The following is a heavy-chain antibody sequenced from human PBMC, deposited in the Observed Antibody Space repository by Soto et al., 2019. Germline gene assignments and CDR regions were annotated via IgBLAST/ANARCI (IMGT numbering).Heavy chain of an antibody. J-gene: IGHJ4*02. V-gene: IGHV3-53*02. CDR1: GFTVSSTY. Sequence: VQLVETGGGLIQSGGSLRLSCAASGFTVSSTYMSWVRQAPGKGLEWVSIIYSDVATYYADSVKGRFTISRDNSKNTLYLQMNSLRVEDTAVYYCAREMDGSGGPHLGQGTLVTVSS. D-gene: IGHD3-10*01. CDR3: AREMDGSGGPH. CDR2: IYSDVAT.